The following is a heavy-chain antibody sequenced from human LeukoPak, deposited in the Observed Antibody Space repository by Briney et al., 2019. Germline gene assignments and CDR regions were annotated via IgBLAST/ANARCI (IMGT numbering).Heavy chain of an antibody. Sequence: GASVKVSCKASGGTFGSYEISWVRQAPGQGLEWMGGIIPMFGTAKYAQKFQGRVTITADESTSTAYMELSSLRSEDTAVYYCARSFGKLFKTYYYYYMDVWGKGTTVTISS. J-gene: IGHJ6*03. CDR1: GGTFGSYE. CDR2: IIPMFGTA. CDR3: ARSFGKLFKTYYYYYMDV. D-gene: IGHD3-10*01. V-gene: IGHV1-69*13.